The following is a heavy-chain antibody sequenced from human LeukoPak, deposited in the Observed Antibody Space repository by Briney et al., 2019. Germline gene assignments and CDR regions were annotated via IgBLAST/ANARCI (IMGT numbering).Heavy chain of an antibody. V-gene: IGHV4-59*01. CDR1: GGSISSYY. Sequence: SETLSLTCTVSGGSISSYYWSWIRQPPGKGLEWIGYIYYSGSTNYNPSLKSRVTISVDTSKNQFSLKLSSVTAADTAVYYCARRGGDYDILTADPRGAFDIWGQGTMVTVSS. J-gene: IGHJ3*02. CDR2: IYYSGST. D-gene: IGHD3-9*01. CDR3: ARRGGDYDILTADPRGAFDI.